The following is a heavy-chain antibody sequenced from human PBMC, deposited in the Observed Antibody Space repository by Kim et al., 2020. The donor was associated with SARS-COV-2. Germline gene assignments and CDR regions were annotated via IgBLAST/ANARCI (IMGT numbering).Heavy chain of an antibody. J-gene: IGHJ6*02. CDR1: GYTFTSYA. CDR2: INAGNGNT. CDR3: ARAGSGTWYYGMDV. Sequence: ASVKVSCKASGYTFTSYAMHWVRQAPGQRLEWMGWINAGNGNTKYSQKFQGRVTITRDTSASTAYMELSSLRSEDTAVYYCARAGSGTWYYGMDVWGQGTTVTVSS. V-gene: IGHV1-3*01. D-gene: IGHD3-10*01.